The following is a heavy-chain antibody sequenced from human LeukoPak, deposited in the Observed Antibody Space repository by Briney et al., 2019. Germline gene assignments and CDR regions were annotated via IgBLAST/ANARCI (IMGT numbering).Heavy chain of an antibody. CDR1: GFPFSSYG. CDR2: IWYDGNNE. CDR3: ARDAGFGFLGC. Sequence: GAPLRLSCSASGFPFSSYGFHCVRHAPGKGLEGVALIWYDGNNENYADTVKGRFTISRDNYKNTLYLQMNILGAEDTAVYYCARDAGFGFLGCWGQGTLVTVSS. V-gene: IGHV3-33*01. J-gene: IGHJ4*02. D-gene: IGHD3-10*01.